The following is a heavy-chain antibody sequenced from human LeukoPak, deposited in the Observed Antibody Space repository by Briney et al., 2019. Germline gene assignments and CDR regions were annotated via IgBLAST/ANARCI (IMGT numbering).Heavy chain of an antibody. Sequence: ASVKVSCKASGGTFSSYAISWVRQAPGQGLEWMGGIIPIFGTANYAQKFQGRVTITADESTSTAYMELSSLRSEDTAVYYCARGAGYYDSSGYPDYWGQGTLVTVSS. CDR1: GGTFSSYA. CDR3: ARGAGYYDSSGYPDY. V-gene: IGHV1-69*01. CDR2: IIPIFGTA. D-gene: IGHD3-22*01. J-gene: IGHJ4*02.